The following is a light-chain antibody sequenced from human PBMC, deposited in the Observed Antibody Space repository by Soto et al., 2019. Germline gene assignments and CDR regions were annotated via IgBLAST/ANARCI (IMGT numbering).Light chain of an antibody. V-gene: IGKV1-5*01. CDR1: QSISTW. CDR3: QQYNDYIT. CDR2: VAS. J-gene: IGKJ5*01. Sequence: DTQMTQSPSTLSASIGDRVTITCRASQSISTWLAWYQQKPGKAPKLLIYVASTLENGVPTRFSGTGSETEFTLTVSSLQPDDSATYYCQQYNDYITFGQGTRLEIK.